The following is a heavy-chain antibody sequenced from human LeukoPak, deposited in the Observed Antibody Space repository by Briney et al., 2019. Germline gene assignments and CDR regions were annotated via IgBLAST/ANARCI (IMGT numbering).Heavy chain of an antibody. CDR2: ISGSGEST. D-gene: IGHD7-27*01. CDR3: AREHWDFDY. V-gene: IGHV3-23*01. J-gene: IGHJ4*02. Sequence: GGSLRLSCAASGFTFSSYAMSWVRQAPGKGLEWVSEISGSGESTYYGDSVKGRFTISRDNSKNTLYLQMNSLRAGDTAIYYCAREHWDFDYWGQGTLVTVSS. CDR1: GFTFSSYA.